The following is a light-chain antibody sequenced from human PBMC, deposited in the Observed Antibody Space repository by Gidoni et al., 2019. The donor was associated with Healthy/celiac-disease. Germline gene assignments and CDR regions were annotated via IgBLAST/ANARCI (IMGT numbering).Light chain of an antibody. J-gene: IGKJ2*04. V-gene: IGKV3-20*01. CDR1: QSVSSSY. CDR3: QQYGSSMCS. Sequence: DIVLTQSPGTLSLSPGERATLSCRASQSVSSSYLAWYQQKPGQAPRLLIYGASSRATGIPDRFSGSGSGTDFPLTISRLEPEDSAVYFCQQYGSSMCSFGQGTKLEIK. CDR2: GAS.